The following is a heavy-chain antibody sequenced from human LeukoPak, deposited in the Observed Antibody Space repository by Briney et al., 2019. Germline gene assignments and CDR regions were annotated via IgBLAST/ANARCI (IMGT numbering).Heavy chain of an antibody. J-gene: IGHJ6*02. CDR2: IWYDGSNK. V-gene: IGHV3-33*01. Sequence: GRSLRLSCAASGFTFSSYGMHWVRQAPGKGLEWVAVIWYDGSNKYYADSVKGQFTISRDNSKNTLYLQMNSLRAEDTAVYYCARLNEPAAPIPYHYYYGMDVWGQGTTDTVSS. CDR1: GFTFSSYG. CDR3: ARLNEPAAPIPYHYYYGMDV. D-gene: IGHD2-2*01.